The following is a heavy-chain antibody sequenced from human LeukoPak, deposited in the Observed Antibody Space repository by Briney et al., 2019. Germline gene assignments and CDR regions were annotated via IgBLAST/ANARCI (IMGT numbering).Heavy chain of an antibody. J-gene: IGHJ4*02. V-gene: IGHV3-48*01. Sequence: GGSLRLSCAASGFIFTDYSMNWVRQAPGKGLEWVSYIDRSSNNIYYPDSVKGRFTISRDNAKNSLYLQMNSLRAEDTAVYYCARDSGLTTVTTYWDNWGQGTLVTVSS. CDR2: IDRSSNNI. D-gene: IGHD4-17*01. CDR3: ARDSGLTTVTTYWDN. CDR1: GFIFTDYS.